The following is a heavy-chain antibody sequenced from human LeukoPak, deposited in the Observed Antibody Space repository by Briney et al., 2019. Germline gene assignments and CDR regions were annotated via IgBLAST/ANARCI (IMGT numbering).Heavy chain of an antibody. J-gene: IGHJ4*02. CDR1: GFTFSTYP. Sequence: PGGALRLSCAASGFTFSTYPMNWVRQAPGKGLEWISNIRDTGNDMYYADSVKGRFTISRDNAKNSLYLQMNSLRAEDTAVYYCARGRPHGNDYWGQGTLVTVSS. CDR3: ARGRPHGNDY. CDR2: IRDTGNDM. V-gene: IGHV3-48*01. D-gene: IGHD4-23*01.